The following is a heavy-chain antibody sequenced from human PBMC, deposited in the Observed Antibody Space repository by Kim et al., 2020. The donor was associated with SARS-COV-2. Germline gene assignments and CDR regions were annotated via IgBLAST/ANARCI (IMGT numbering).Heavy chain of an antibody. CDR1: GASISTTSDY. Sequence: SETLSLTCTVSGASISTTSDYWGWVRQSPGKGLEWVGTISYRGNTYYNPSLKTRLTISVDTSNNQFSLKLHSVTAADTAVYYCAVSTGYCQGLDYWGQGTRVTVSS. J-gene: IGHJ4*02. CDR2: ISYRGNT. D-gene: IGHD6-19*01. V-gene: IGHV4-39*01. CDR3: AVSTGYCQGLDY.